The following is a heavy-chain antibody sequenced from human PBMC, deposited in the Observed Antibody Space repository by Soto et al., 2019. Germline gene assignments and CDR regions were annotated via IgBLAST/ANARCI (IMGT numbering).Heavy chain of an antibody. CDR1: GYTLTTYH. Sequence: ASMKVSRPASGYTLTTYHIHWVRQAPGQGLEWMGIINPSGGSTSYAQKFQGRVTMTRDTSTSTVYMELSSLRSEDTAVYYCAKVLQQLVLVYFDYWGQGTLVTVSS. D-gene: IGHD6-13*01. J-gene: IGHJ4*02. CDR2: INPSGGST. CDR3: AKVLQQLVLVYFDY. V-gene: IGHV1-46*01.